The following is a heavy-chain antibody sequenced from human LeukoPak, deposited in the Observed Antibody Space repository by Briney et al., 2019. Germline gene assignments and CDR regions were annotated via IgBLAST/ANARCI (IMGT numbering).Heavy chain of an antibody. Sequence: GGSLRLSCAASGFTFSSYGMHWVRQAPGKGLEWVADIWFDGKNEHFADSVKGRFTISRDNSKNTMYLQINSLRAEDTAVYYCARYTDTDAFDIWGQGTMVTVSS. D-gene: IGHD5-18*01. CDR1: GFTFSSYG. V-gene: IGHV3-33*01. CDR3: ARYTDTDAFDI. CDR2: IWFDGKNE. J-gene: IGHJ3*02.